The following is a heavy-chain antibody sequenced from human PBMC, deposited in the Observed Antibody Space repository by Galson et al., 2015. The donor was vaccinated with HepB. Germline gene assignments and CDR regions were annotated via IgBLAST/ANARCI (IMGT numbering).Heavy chain of an antibody. CDR2: IDWDDDK. Sequence: PALVKPTQTLTLTCTFSGFSLSTSGMCVSWIRQPPGKALEWLARIDWDDDKYYSTSLKTRLTISKDTSKNQVVLTMTNMDPVDTATYYCARFHGSGSYYNPEYYFDYWGQGTLVTVSS. J-gene: IGHJ4*02. V-gene: IGHV2-70*11. CDR3: ARFHGSGSYYNPEYYFDY. D-gene: IGHD3-10*01. CDR1: GFSLSTSGMC.